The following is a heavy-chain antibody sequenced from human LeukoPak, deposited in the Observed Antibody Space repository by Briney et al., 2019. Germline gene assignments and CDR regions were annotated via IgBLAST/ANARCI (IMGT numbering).Heavy chain of an antibody. V-gene: IGHV3-48*01. CDR2: ISSSSSAI. D-gene: IGHD5-18*01. J-gene: IGHJ1*01. CDR1: GFSFSSSS. CDR3: AKPPKNLESGYSYGDSAEYFQH. Sequence: GGSLRLSCAASGFSFSSSSMNWVRQAPGKGLEWISYISSSSSAIYYADSVKGRFTISRDNSKNTLYLQMNSLRAEDTAVYYCAKPPKNLESGYSYGDSAEYFQHWGQGTLVTVSS.